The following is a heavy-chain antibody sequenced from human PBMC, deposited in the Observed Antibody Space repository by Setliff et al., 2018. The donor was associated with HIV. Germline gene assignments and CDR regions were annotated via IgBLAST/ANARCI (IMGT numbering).Heavy chain of an antibody. Sequence: ASVKVSCKASGYTFINYHITWVRQAPGQGLEWVGWIKRASGDTRYSQKFQGRVTMTADTSISTAYMELSRLTFDDTAVYYCARDLFGSWYTGSSGLAHWGQGTLVTVSS. CDR1: GYTFINYH. CDR2: IKRASGDT. V-gene: IGHV1-2*02. J-gene: IGHJ4*02. CDR3: ARDLFGSWYTGSSGLAH. D-gene: IGHD2-2*02.